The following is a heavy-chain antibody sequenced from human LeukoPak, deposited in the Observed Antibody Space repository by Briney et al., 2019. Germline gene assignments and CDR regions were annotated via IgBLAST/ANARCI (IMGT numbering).Heavy chain of an antibody. V-gene: IGHV3-30*18. CDR1: GFTFSSYG. CDR3: AKESGWFGDYYYGMDV. CDR2: ISNDGSNK. D-gene: IGHD3-10*01. J-gene: IGHJ6*02. Sequence: GGSLRLSCAASGFTFSSYGMHWVRQAPGKGLEWVAVISNDGSNKYYADSVKGRFTISRDNSKNTLYLQMNSLRAEDTAVYYCAKESGWFGDYYYGMDVWGQGTTVTVSS.